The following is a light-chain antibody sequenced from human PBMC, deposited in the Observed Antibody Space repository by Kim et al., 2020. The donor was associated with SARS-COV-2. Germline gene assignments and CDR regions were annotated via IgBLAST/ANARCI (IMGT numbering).Light chain of an antibody. V-gene: IGKV1-33*01. J-gene: IGKJ4*01. CDR2: DAS. Sequence: SVGDRVTITCQASQDISNYLNWYQQKPGKAPKLLIYDASNLETGVPSRFSGSGSGTDFTFTISILQPEDIATYYWQQYDNLPSLTFGGGTKVDIK. CDR3: QQYDNLPSLT. CDR1: QDISNY.